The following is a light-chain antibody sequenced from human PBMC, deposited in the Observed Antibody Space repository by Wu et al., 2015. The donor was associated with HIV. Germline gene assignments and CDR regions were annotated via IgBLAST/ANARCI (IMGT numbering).Light chain of an antibody. Sequence: ATLSCRASQTISINYLAWYQQNLARLQAPLLWCFHQGPGVPARFSGSGSATDFTLTISSLEPEDFAVYYCHQRSSWPLTFGQGTRLEIK. J-gene: IGKJ5*01. CDR1: QTISINY. V-gene: IGKV3-11*01. CDR3: HQRSSWPLT. CDR2: CF.